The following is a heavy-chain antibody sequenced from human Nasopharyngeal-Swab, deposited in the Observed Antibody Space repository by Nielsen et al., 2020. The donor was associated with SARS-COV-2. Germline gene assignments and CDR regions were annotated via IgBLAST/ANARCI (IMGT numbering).Heavy chain of an antibody. CDR2: IHPGDSDT. J-gene: IGHJ2*01. V-gene: IGHV5-51*01. D-gene: IGHD3-10*01. CDR3: ARRYYGSGSRTSYFDL. Sequence: GESLKISCKGSGYSFTSYWIGWVRQMPGKGLEWMGIIHPGDSDTRYSPSFQGQVTISADKSISTAYLQWSSLKASDTAMYYCARRYYGSGSRTSYFDLWGRGTLVTVSS. CDR1: GYSFTSYW.